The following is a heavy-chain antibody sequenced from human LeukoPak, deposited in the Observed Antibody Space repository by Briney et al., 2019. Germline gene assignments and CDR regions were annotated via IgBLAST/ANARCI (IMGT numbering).Heavy chain of an antibody. D-gene: IGHD3-22*01. CDR2: MNPNSGNT. J-gene: IGHJ4*02. V-gene: IGHV1-8*01. Sequence: ASVKVSCKAAGYTFTSYDINWVRQATGQGREWMGWMNPNSGNTGYAQKFQGRVTMTRNTSISTAYMELSSLRSDDTAVYYCARADYYYDSSGYPLDYWGQGTLVTVSS. CDR1: GYTFTSYD. CDR3: ARADYYYDSSGYPLDY.